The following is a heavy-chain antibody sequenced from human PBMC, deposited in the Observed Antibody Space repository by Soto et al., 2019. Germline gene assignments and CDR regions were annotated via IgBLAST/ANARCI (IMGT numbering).Heavy chain of an antibody. CDR2: IYHSGST. D-gene: IGHD5-18*01. CDR3: ARDHVDTAMGEYYYYGMDV. Sequence: QVQLQESGPGLVKPSGTLSLTCAVSGGSISSSNWWSWVRQPPGKGLEWIGEIYHSGSTNYNPSLKSRGITAAAKSKTQFSLKLSSVTAADTAVYYCARDHVDTAMGEYYYYGMDVWGQGTTVTVSS. CDR1: GGSISSSNW. J-gene: IGHJ6*02. V-gene: IGHV4-4*02.